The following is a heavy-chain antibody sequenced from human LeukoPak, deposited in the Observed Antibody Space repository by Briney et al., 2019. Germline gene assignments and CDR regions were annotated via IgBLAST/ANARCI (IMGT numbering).Heavy chain of an antibody. CDR2: ISAYNGNT. CDR3: ASCSSGWSEFDY. V-gene: IGHV1-18*01. J-gene: IGHJ4*02. CDR1: GYTFTSYG. D-gene: IGHD6-19*01. Sequence: ASVKVSCKASGYTFTSYGISWVRQAPGQGPEWMGWISAYNGNTNYGQKLQGRVTMTTDTSTSTAYMELRSLRSDDTAVYYCASCSSGWSEFDYWGQGTLVTVSS.